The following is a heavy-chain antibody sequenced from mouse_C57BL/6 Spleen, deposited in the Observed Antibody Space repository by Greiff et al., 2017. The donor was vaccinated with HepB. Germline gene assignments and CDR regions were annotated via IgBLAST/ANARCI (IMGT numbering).Heavy chain of an antibody. Sequence: VQLQQSGPELVKPGASVKISCKASGYAFSSSWMNWVKQRPGKGLEWIGRIYPGDGDTNYNGKFKGKATLTADKSSSTAYMQLSSLTSEDSAVYFCAREDIGYAMDYWGQGTSVTVSS. CDR3: AREDIGYAMDY. J-gene: IGHJ4*01. V-gene: IGHV1-82*01. CDR1: GYAFSSSW. CDR2: IYPGDGDT.